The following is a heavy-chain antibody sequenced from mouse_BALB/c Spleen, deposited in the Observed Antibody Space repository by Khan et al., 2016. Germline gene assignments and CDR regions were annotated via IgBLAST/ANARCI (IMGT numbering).Heavy chain of an antibody. V-gene: IGHV1S81*02. J-gene: IGHJ2*01. Sequence: QVQLKQSGAELVKAGASVKMSCKASGYTFTSYWMHWVKQRLGQGLEWFAETNPTNGRTYYNEKLKSKATLTVDKSSSTAYMLLSGPTVADSAVYYCARIKKLVATYFDYWGQGTTLTVSS. CDR3: ARIKKLVATYFDY. CDR1: GYTFTSYW. CDR2: TNPTNGRT. D-gene: IGHD1-1*01.